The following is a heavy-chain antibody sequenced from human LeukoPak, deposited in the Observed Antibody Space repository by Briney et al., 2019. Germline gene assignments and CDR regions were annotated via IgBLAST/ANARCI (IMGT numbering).Heavy chain of an antibody. V-gene: IGHV4-4*07. J-gene: IGHJ4*02. CDR2: IYTSGST. CDR1: GGSISSYY. Sequence: PSETLSLTCTVSGGSISSYYWSWIRQPAGKGLEWIGRIYTSGSTNYNPSLKSRVTMSVDTSKNQFSLKLSSVTAADTAVYYCARGSHYYGSGSYLDYWGQGTLVTVSS. D-gene: IGHD3-10*01. CDR3: ARGSHYYGSGSYLDY.